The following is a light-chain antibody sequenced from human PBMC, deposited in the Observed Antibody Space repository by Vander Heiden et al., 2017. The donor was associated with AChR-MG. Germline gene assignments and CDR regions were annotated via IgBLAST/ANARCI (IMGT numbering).Light chain of an antibody. Sequence: DLQITQSPSSLSASVGDRVTITCRASQSISSYLNWYQQKPGKAPKLLIYAASSLQSGVPSRFSGSGSGTDFTLTIGSLQPEDFATYYCQQSYSTSPLTFGGGTKVEIK. J-gene: IGKJ4*01. V-gene: IGKV1-39*01. CDR2: AAS. CDR3: QQSYSTSPLT. CDR1: QSISSY.